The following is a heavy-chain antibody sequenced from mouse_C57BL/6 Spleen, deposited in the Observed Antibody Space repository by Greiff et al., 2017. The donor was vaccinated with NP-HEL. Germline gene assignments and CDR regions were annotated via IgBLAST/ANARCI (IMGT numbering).Heavy chain of an antibody. J-gene: IGHJ3*01. V-gene: IGHV6-3*01. D-gene: IGHD1-1*01. CDR1: GFTFSNYW. Sequence: EVMLVESGGGLVQPGGSMKLSCVASGFTFSNYWMNWVRQSPEKGLEWVAQIRLKSDNYATHYAESVKGRFTISRDDSKSSVYLQMNNLRAEDTGIYYCTVPYYGSRAWFAYWGQGTLVTVSA. CDR2: IRLKSDNYAT. CDR3: TVPYYGSRAWFAY.